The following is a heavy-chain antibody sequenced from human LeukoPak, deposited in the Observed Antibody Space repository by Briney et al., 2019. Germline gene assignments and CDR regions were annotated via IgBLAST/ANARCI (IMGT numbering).Heavy chain of an antibody. CDR2: IDPNGGT. Sequence: SETLSLTCAVYGGSFSGYHWTWIRQPPGKGLEWSGEIDPNGGTHYKPSLKSRVTMSLDTSKNHFSLKLSSVTAADTAVYYCGRGQQVRWPPPIYWGQGTLVTVSS. J-gene: IGHJ4*02. CDR3: GRGQQVRWPPPIY. V-gene: IGHV4-34*01. D-gene: IGHD4-23*01. CDR1: GGSFSGYH.